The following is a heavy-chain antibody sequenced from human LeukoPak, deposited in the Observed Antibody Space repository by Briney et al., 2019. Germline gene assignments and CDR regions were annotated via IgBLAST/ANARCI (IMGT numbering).Heavy chain of an antibody. CDR2: IYHGGNT. J-gene: IGHJ4*02. D-gene: IGHD2-2*01. CDR1: GYSISSDYY. CDR3: ARAYCTSTSCYGRYFDY. V-gene: IGHV4-38-2*01. Sequence: SETLSLTCAVSGYSISSDYYWGWIRQPPGEGLEWIGSIYHGGNTYYNPSLESRVTMSVDTSNNQFSLDLNSVTAADTAVYYCARAYCTSTSCYGRYFDYWGQGTLVTVSS.